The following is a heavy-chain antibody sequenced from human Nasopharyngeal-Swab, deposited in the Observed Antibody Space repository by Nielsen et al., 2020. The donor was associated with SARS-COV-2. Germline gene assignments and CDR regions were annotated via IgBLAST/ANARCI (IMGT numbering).Heavy chain of an antibody. D-gene: IGHD1-20*01. CDR3: ASTYNYYGDYYYGMDV. J-gene: IGHJ6*02. CDR1: GFTFSSYS. CDR2: ISSSGSTI. Sequence: GGSLRLSCAASGFTFSSYSMNWVRQAPGKGLEWVSYISSSGSTIYYADSVKGRFTISRDNAKNSLYLQMNSLRAEDTAVYYCASTYNYYGDYYYGMDVWGQGTTVTVSS. V-gene: IGHV3-48*04.